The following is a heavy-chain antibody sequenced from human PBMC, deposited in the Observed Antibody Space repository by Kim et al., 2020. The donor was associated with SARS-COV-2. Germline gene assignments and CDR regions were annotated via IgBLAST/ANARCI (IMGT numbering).Heavy chain of an antibody. V-gene: IGHV4-61*01. CDR2: IFYTGTA. CDR1: GGPVSSANYY. Sequence: SETLSLTCTVSGGPVSSANYYWTWIRQPPGKGLELVGYIFYTGTATYNSSLQSRVTMSVDTSKNQFSLKLTSFTAAATAVYYCARDSSLGGLDVWGQGTT. D-gene: IGHD2-2*01. CDR3: ARDSSLGGLDV. J-gene: IGHJ6*02.